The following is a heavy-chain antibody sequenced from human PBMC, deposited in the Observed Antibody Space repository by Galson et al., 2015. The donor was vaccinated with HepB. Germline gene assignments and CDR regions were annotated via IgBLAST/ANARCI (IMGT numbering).Heavy chain of an antibody. CDR3: ARGKGRQVLLDYHYYGMDD. J-gene: IGHJ6*01. CDR2: ITQSGST. V-gene: IGHV4-34*01. D-gene: IGHD3-3*01. CDR1: GGSFSTYH. Sequence: SETLSLTCGVFGGSFSTYHWTWIRQPPGKGLEWIGEITQSGSTHSNPSLKSRVTISMDTSKNQFSLKVRSVTAADTAVYYCARGKGRQVLLDYHYYGMDDWGQGTTVSVSS.